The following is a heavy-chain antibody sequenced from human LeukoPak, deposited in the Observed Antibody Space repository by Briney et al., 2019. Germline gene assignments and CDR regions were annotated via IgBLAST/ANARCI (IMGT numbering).Heavy chain of an antibody. J-gene: IGHJ5*02. CDR1: TYSLSSYW. Sequence: GESLKISCGHGTYSLSSYWITWVRQVPGKGLEWMGRIDLSDSYTNYSPSFQGHVTISADKSFGTAYLQWSSLKASDTAIYYCARLESVAGNNWHDPWGQGTLVTVSS. CDR2: IDLSDSYT. D-gene: IGHD6-19*01. V-gene: IGHV5-10-1*01. CDR3: ARLESVAGNNWHDP.